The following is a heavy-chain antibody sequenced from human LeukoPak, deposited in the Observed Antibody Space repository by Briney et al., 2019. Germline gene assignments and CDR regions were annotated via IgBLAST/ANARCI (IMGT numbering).Heavy chain of an antibody. D-gene: IGHD4-17*01. J-gene: IGHJ4*02. CDR2: INHSGST. CDR1: GGSFSGYY. CDR3: ARGAIPSVTD. V-gene: IGHV4-34*01. Sequence: SETLSLTCAVYGGSFSGYYWSWIRQPPGKGLEWIGEINHSGSTNFNPSLKSRVTISVDTCKNQFSLKLSSVTAADTAVYYCARGAIPSVTDWGQGTLVTVSS.